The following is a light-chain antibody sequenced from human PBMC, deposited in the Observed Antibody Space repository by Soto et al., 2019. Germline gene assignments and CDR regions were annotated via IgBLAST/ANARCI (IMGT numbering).Light chain of an antibody. CDR3: QQSYTTPIT. Sequence: DIQMTQSPSSLSASVGDRVTITCRASQSITSYLNWYQQKAGKAPDLLIYASSSLQSRVPSRCSGSGSATDFTLTISNLQPEHFATCFCQQSYTTPITFGPGIRVDIK. V-gene: IGKV1-39*01. J-gene: IGKJ3*01. CDR1: QSITSY. CDR2: ASS.